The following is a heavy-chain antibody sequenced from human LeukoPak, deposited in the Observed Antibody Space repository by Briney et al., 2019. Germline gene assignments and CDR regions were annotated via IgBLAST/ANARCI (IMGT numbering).Heavy chain of an antibody. CDR2: IKSKTDGGTT. Sequence: GGSQRLSCAASGFTFSNAWMNWVRQAPGKGLEWVGRIKSKTDGGTTDYAAPVEGRFTISRDDSKKTLYLQMNSLKTEDTAVYYCARDHRRYGMDVWGQGTTVTVSS. CDR1: GFTFSNAW. J-gene: IGHJ6*02. CDR3: ARDHRRYGMDV. V-gene: IGHV3-15*01.